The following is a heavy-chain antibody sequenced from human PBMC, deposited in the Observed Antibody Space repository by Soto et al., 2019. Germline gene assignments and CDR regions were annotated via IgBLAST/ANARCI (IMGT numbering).Heavy chain of an antibody. CDR3: ARPTKGGAFDL. J-gene: IGHJ3*01. CDR1: GGSISGYY. V-gene: IGHV4-59*08. CDR2: IYYSGGA. Sequence: QVHLQESGPGLVKPSETLSLTCIVSGGSISGYYWSWIRQPPGKGLEWIGYIYYSGGANYNPSLTRRVPISVDTSNNQFSLRLTSVTAADTAVYYCARPTKGGAFDLWGQGTMVTVSS.